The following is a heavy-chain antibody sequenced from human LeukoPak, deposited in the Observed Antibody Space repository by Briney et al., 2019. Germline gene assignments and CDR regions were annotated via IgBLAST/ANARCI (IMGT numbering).Heavy chain of an antibody. J-gene: IGHJ5*02. Sequence: SETLSLTCTVSGGSISSYYWNWIRQPPGKGLEWIGYIYYSGSTNYNPSLKSRVTISVDTSKNQFSLKLSSVTAADTAVYYCARNEFYYGSGSYYKVARACWFDPWGQGTLVTVSS. CDR1: GGSISSYY. CDR3: ARNEFYYGSGSYYKVARACWFDP. V-gene: IGHV4-59*01. D-gene: IGHD3-10*01. CDR2: IYYSGST.